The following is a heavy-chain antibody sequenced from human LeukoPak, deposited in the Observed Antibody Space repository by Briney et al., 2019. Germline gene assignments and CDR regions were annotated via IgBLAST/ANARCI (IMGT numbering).Heavy chain of an antibody. V-gene: IGHV3-20*04. CDR2: INWNGGGR. D-gene: IGHD3-10*02. J-gene: IGHJ6*04. Sequence: GGSLRLSCAASGFNFDDYVMTWVRQAPGKGLEWVSGINWNGGGRGYADSVKGRFTISRDNAKNSLYLQMNSLRPEDTALYYCAELGITMIGGVWGKGTTVTISS. CDR3: AELGITMIGGV. CDR1: GFNFDDYV.